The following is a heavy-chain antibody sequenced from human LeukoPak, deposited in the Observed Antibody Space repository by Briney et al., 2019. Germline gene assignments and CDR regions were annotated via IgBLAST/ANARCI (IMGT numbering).Heavy chain of an antibody. CDR2: IDDVGTGT. CDR3: VRDLPSSGWAYDY. Sequence: PGGSLRLSCAASGFTFSRYSMNWVRQAPGKGLVWVSRIDDVGTGTTYADSVKGRFTISRDNAKSTLYLQVNSLRVEDTAVYYCVRDLPSSGWAYDYWGQGILVTVSS. V-gene: IGHV3-74*01. D-gene: IGHD6-19*01. CDR1: GFTFSRYS. J-gene: IGHJ4*02.